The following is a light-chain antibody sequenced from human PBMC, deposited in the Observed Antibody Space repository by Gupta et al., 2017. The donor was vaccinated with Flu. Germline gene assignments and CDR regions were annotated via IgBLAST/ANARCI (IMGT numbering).Light chain of an antibody. J-gene: IGLJ3*02. V-gene: IGLV1-47*01. Sequence: CAVRSTTIGRSNVLWYQQHPETATNLLIYKNDKRRYGGAARLSCSNSGTSAAVAISRLRAEEEEDYYCEAWEDSRSDRWVFGGGTKLTVL. CDR3: EAWEDSRSDRWV. CDR2: KND. CDR1: STTIGRSN.